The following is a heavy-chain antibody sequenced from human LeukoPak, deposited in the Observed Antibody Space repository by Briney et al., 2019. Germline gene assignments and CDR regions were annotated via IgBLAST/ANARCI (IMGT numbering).Heavy chain of an antibody. Sequence: ASVKVSCKVSGYTLTELSMHWVRQAPGKGLEWMGGFDPEDGETIYAQKFQGRVTMTEDTSTDTAYMELSSLRSEDTAVYYCATDSYSSSSLNWFDPWGQGTLVTVSS. D-gene: IGHD6-6*01. CDR3: ATDSYSSSSLNWFDP. J-gene: IGHJ5*02. V-gene: IGHV1-24*01. CDR2: FDPEDGET. CDR1: GYTLTELS.